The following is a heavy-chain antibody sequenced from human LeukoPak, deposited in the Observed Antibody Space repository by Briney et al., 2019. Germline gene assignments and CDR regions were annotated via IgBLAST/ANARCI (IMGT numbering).Heavy chain of an antibody. Sequence: SETLSLTCTVSGGSISSGDYYWSWIRQPPGKGLEWIGYIYYSGNTYYNPSLKSRVTISIDTSENQFSLKLNSVTAADTAVYYCARTPLDYDTTGRTRPRDDYWGQGALVTVSS. V-gene: IGHV4-30-4*01. J-gene: IGHJ4*02. CDR2: IYYSGNT. CDR3: ARTPLDYDTTGRTRPRDDY. CDR1: GGSISSGDYY. D-gene: IGHD3-22*01.